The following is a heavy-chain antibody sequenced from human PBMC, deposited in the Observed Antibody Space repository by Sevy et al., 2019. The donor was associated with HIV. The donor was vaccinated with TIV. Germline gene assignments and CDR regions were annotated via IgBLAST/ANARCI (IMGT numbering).Heavy chain of an antibody. D-gene: IGHD3-16*01. CDR2: ISYDGSNK. Sequence: GGSLRLSCAASGFTFSSYAMHWVRQAPGKGLEWVAVISYDGSNKYYADSVKDRFTISRDNSKNTLYLQMNSLRAEDTAVYYCARKPGGNDAFDIWGRGTMVTV. J-gene: IGHJ3*02. V-gene: IGHV3-30-3*01. CDR1: GFTFSSYA. CDR3: ARKPGGNDAFDI.